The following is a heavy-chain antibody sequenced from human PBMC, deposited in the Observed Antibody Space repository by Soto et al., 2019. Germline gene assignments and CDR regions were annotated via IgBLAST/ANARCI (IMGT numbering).Heavy chain of an antibody. CDR1: GYTLTSHG. J-gene: IGHJ4*02. CDR2: ISTYNGNT. CDR3: AKGYYDSSGPFDY. Sequence: ASVKVSCKASGYTLTSHGISWVRQAPGQGLEWMGWISTYNGNTKYAQKFQERVTMTADTSTNTAHMELRSLRSDDTAMYYCAKGYYDSSGPFDYWSQGTLVTVSS. D-gene: IGHD3-22*01. V-gene: IGHV1-18*01.